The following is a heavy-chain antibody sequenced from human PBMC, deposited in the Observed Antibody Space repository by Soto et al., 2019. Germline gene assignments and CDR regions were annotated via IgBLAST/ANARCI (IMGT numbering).Heavy chain of an antibody. Sequence: QLVQFGPEVKNPGASVKVSCKASGYTFSSYTISWVRQAPGQGLEWMGWISPYNGNTKYTQKLQGRLTMTTDTSTSTDYMELRSLRSDDTSVYDCARAADGVDDYWGHGTLVTVSS. CDR2: ISPYNGNT. V-gene: IGHV1-18*01. J-gene: IGHJ4*01. CDR1: GYTFSSYT. D-gene: IGHD4-17*01. CDR3: ARAADGVDDY.